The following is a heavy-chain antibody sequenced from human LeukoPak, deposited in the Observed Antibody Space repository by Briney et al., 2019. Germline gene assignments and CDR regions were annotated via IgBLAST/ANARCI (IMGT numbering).Heavy chain of an antibody. Sequence: DGSLTVSYAPSGFTFSSYAMSWVRQAPGKGLEWVAVISGGGSGTYYADSVRGRFTISRDNSKNTVYLQMNSLRAEDTAIYYCAKAVGSSGYFSRDAFDIWGQGKIGSVSS. D-gene: IGHD3-22*01. V-gene: IGHV3-23*01. J-gene: IGHJ3*02. CDR3: AKAVGSSGYFSRDAFDI. CDR1: GFTFSSYA. CDR2: ISGGGSGT.